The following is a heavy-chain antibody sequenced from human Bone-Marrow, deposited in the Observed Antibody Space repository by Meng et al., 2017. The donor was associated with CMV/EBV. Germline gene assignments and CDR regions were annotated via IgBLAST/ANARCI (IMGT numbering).Heavy chain of an antibody. J-gene: IGHJ6*02. CDR1: GGTFNNYA. Sequence: SVKVSCKASGGTFNNYAVSWVRQAPGQGLEWMGGIIPIVDIANFAQKFQGRVTIAADKYTSTAHMELSSLRYEDTAVYYCASGDLWSGHGTDYYYGMDVWGQGTTVTVSS. V-gene: IGHV1-69*10. D-gene: IGHD3-3*01. CDR2: IIPIVDIA. CDR3: ASGDLWSGHGTDYYYGMDV.